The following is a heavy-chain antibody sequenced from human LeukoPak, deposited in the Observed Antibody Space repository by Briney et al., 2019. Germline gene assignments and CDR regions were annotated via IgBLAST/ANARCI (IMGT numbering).Heavy chain of an antibody. V-gene: IGHV3-48*03. D-gene: IGHD3-22*01. J-gene: IGHJ5*02. CDR2: ISSSGSTI. CDR3: ASFDYYDSSGYHKFPS. CDR1: GFTFSSYE. Sequence: GGSLRLSCAASGFTFSSYEMNWVRQAPGKGLEWISYISSSGSTIYYANSVKGRFTIYRDNAKNSLYLQMNSLRAEDTAVYYCASFDYYDSSGYHKFPSWGQGTLVTVSS.